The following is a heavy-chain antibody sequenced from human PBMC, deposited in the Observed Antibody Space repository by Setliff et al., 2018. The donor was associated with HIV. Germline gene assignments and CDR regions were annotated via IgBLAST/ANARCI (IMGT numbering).Heavy chain of an antibody. V-gene: IGHV4-34*01. J-gene: IGHJ5*01. CDR1: GGSFSGYY. CDR2: INHSGST. CDR3: ARGGNSRAAWFDS. D-gene: IGHD6-6*01. Sequence: SETLSLTCAVYGGSFSGYYWSWIRQPPGKGLEWIGEINHSGSTNYNPSLTDRLTISVDTSKNQFSLKLSYVTAADTAVYYCARGGNSRAAWFDSWGQGTLVTVSS.